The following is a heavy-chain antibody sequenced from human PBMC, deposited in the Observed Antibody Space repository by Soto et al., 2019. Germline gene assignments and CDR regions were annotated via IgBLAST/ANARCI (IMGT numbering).Heavy chain of an antibody. D-gene: IGHD2-2*02. CDR3: ARHDPSYCSSTSCYRNAFDI. CDR2: IYYSGST. J-gene: IGHJ3*02. V-gene: IGHV4-59*08. Sequence: SETLSLTCTVSGGSISSYYWSWIRQPPGKGLEWIGYIYYSGSTNYNPSLKSRVTISVDTSKNQFSLKLSSVTAADTAVYYCARHDPSYCSSTSCYRNAFDIWGQGTMVTVSS. CDR1: GGSISSYY.